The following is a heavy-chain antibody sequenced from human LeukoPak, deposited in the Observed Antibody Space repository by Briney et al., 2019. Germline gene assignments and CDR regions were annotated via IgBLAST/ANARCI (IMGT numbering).Heavy chain of an antibody. J-gene: IGHJ4*02. V-gene: IGHV4-38-2*02. Sequence: SETLSLTCAVSGYSISSGHYWAWVRQPPGKGLEWIGSIYHSRNTYYNASLKSRVSISVDTSKNQFSLKLTSMTAADTAIYYCARDTRYYYDSSGYFYLGFDYWGQGTLVTVSS. CDR2: IYHSRNT. CDR1: GYSISSGHY. CDR3: ARDTRYYYDSSGYFYLGFDY. D-gene: IGHD3-22*01.